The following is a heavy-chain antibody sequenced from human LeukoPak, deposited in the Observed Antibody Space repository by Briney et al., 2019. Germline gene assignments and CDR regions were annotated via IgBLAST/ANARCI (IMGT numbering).Heavy chain of an antibody. CDR1: GGSFSGYY. V-gene: IGHV4-34*01. J-gene: IGHJ5*02. CDR3: ASGGGRQAYCGGDCYPNWFDP. D-gene: IGHD2-21*02. Sequence: PSETLSLTCAVYGGSFSGYYWSWIRQPPGKGLEWIGEINHSGSTNYNPSLKSRVTISVDTSKNQFSLKLSSVTAADTAVCYCASGGGRQAYCGGDCYPNWFDPWGQGTLVTVSS. CDR2: INHSGST.